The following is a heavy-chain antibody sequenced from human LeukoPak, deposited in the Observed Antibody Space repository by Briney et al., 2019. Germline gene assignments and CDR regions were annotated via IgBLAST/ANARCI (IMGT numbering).Heavy chain of an antibody. CDR2: MNPNSGNT. J-gene: IGHJ4*02. V-gene: IGHV1-8*01. Sequence: ASVKVSCKASGYTFTTYDINWVRQATGQGLERLGWMNPNSGNTGYAQRFQGRVTMTRNISITTAYMELSNLRSEDTAVYYCARVAGNCGGDCYRLLYWGQGTLVTVSS. CDR1: GYTFTTYD. CDR3: ARVAGNCGGDCYRLLY. D-gene: IGHD2-21*01.